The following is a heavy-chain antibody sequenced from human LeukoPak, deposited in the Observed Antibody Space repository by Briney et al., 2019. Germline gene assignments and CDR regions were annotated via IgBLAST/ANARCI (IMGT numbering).Heavy chain of an antibody. J-gene: IGHJ4*02. V-gene: IGHV4-4*02. CDR2: IHRDGST. D-gene: IGHD4/OR15-4a*01. Sequence: SGTLSLTCDVSGGSISSGFWWSWVRQSPGKGLEWIGEIHRDGSTNYNPSLKSRVTISMDKSKNQFSVMLTPVTAADTAVYYCARNAHYSADYWGQGTLVTVSS. CDR1: GGSISSGFW. CDR3: ARNAHYSADY.